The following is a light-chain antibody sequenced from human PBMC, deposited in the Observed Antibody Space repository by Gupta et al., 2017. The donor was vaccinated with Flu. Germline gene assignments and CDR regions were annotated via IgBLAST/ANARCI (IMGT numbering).Light chain of an antibody. CDR2: AGS. CDR1: QSISRR. V-gene: IGKV1-5*01. Sequence: PSTSSASVGERVTNTCRASQSISRRLGWYQQKQGKTPTHLLYAGSNLEVGVPSRFSGSWSGTALTLTISSLHPDDFATSYCQQENTYLHTFGQGTRLQTK. J-gene: IGKJ2*01. CDR3: QQENTYLHT.